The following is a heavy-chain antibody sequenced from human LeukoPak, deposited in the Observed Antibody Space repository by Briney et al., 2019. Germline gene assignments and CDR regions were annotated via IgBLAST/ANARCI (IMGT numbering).Heavy chain of an antibody. D-gene: IGHD2-21*02. J-gene: IGHJ4*02. Sequence: PGESLRISCKGSGYSFTSYWIGWVRQMPGKGLEWMGIIYPGDSDTRYSPSFQGQVTISADKSISTAYLQWSSLKASDTAMYYCARHVAYCGGDCYMDIQYYFGYWGQGTLVTVSS. CDR2: IYPGDSDT. V-gene: IGHV5-51*01. CDR1: GYSFTSYW. CDR3: ARHVAYCGGDCYMDIQYYFGY.